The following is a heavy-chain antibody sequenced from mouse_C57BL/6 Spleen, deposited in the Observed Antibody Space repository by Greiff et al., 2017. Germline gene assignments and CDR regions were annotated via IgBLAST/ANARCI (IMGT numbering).Heavy chain of an antibody. V-gene: IGHV1-75*01. CDR1: GYTFTDYY. D-gene: IGHD1-1*01. CDR3: ASGGDGSYWYFDV. Sequence: QVQLQQSGPELVKPGASVKISCKASGYTFTDYYINWVKQRPGQGLEWIGWIFPGSGSTYYNEKFKGKATLTVDKSSSTAYMLLSSLTSEDSAVYVCASGGDGSYWYFDVWGTGTTVTVSS. CDR2: IFPGSGST. J-gene: IGHJ1*03.